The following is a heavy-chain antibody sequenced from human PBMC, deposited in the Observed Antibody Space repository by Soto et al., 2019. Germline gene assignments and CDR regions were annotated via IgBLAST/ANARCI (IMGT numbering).Heavy chain of an antibody. D-gene: IGHD5-12*01. CDR1: GFTFDDYT. J-gene: IGHJ4*02. V-gene: IGHV3-43*01. CDR2: ISWDGGST. CDR3: AKGRDDSGYDLFVDY. Sequence: EVQLVESGGVVVQPGGSLRLSCAASGFTFDDYTMHWVRQAPGEGLEWVSLISWDGGSTYYADSVKGRFTISRDNSKNSLYLQMNSLRTEDTALYYCAKGRDDSGYDLFVDYWGQGTLVTVSS.